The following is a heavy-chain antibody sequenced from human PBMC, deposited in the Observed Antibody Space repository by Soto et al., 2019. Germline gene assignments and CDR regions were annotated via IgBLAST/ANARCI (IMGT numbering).Heavy chain of an antibody. CDR1: GFTFSSYA. V-gene: IGHV3-23*01. CDR2: ISGSGGST. J-gene: IGHJ5*02. CDR3: AKGAYIVVVVAATRFLNWFDT. D-gene: IGHD2-15*01. Sequence: EVQLLESGGGLVQPGGSLRLSCAASGFTFSSYAMSWVRQAPGKGLEWVSGISGSGGSTYYADSVKGRFTISRDKSKNTLYLQMNSLRAEDTAVYYCAKGAYIVVVVAATRFLNWFDTWGQGTLVTVSS.